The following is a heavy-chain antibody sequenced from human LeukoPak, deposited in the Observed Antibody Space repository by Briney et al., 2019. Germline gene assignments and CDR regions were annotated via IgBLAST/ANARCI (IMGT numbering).Heavy chain of an antibody. V-gene: IGHV3-7*01. CDR3: AKLRYFDWPDAFDI. D-gene: IGHD3-9*01. J-gene: IGHJ3*02. Sequence: GGSLRLSCAASGFTFSSYWMSWVRQAPGKGLEWVANIKQDGSEKYYVDSVKGRFTISRDNAKNSLYLQMNSLRAEDTAVYYCAKLRYFDWPDAFDIWGQGTMVTVSS. CDR2: IKQDGSEK. CDR1: GFTFSSYW.